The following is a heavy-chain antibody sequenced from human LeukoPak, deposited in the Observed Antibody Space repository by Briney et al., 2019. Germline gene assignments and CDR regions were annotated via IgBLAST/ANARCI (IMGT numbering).Heavy chain of an antibody. CDR1: GASISSYY. D-gene: IGHD5-18*01. CDR3: ARGGYTYGFDAFDI. V-gene: IGHV4-59*01. CDR2: KYYSGRT. Sequence: SETLSLTCTVSGASISSYYWSWIRQPPGQGLEWIGYKYYSGRTNYNPSLKSRVTISVDTSKNQFSLKLSSVTAADTAVYYCARGGYTYGFDAFDIWGQGTMVTVSS. J-gene: IGHJ3*02.